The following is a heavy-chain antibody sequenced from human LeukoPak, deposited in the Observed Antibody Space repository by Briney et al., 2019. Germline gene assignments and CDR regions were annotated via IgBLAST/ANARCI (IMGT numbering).Heavy chain of an antibody. CDR2: IWYDGSNK. J-gene: IGHJ4*02. CDR3: ARDGGLRYFDSLDY. D-gene: IGHD3-9*01. CDR1: GFTFSSYG. Sequence: GGSLRLSCAASGFTFSSYGMHWVRQAPGKGLEWVAVIWYDGSNKYYADSVKGRFTISRDNSKNTLYLQMNSLRAEDTAVYYCARDGGLRYFDSLDYWGQGTLVAVSS. V-gene: IGHV3-33*01.